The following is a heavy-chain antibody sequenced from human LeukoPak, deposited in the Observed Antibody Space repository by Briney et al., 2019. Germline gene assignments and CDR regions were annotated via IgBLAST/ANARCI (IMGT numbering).Heavy chain of an antibody. Sequence: ASVKVSCKASGYTFTGYYMHWVRQAPGQGLEWMGWINPNSGGTNYAQNFQGRVTITRNTSTGTAYMELSSLRSEDTAVYYCARGLNYDYVWGSYRYTGGYGMDVWGQGTTVTVSS. CDR1: GYTFTGYY. CDR2: INPNSGGT. J-gene: IGHJ6*02. V-gene: IGHV1-2*02. CDR3: ARGLNYDYVWGSYRYTGGYGMDV. D-gene: IGHD3-16*02.